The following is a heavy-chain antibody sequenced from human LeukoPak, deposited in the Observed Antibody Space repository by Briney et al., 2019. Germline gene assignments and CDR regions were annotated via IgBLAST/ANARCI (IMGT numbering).Heavy chain of an antibody. CDR3: ARHLIDSSGYYNPLDY. CDR2: IYHSGST. J-gene: IGHJ4*02. Sequence: PSETLSLTCAVSGYSISSGYYWGWIRQPPGKGLEWIGSIYHSGSTYYNPSLKSRVTISVDTSKNQFSLKLSSVTAADTAVYYCARHLIDSSGYYNPLDYWGQGTLVTVSS. D-gene: IGHD3-22*01. V-gene: IGHV4-38-2*01. CDR1: GYSISSGYY.